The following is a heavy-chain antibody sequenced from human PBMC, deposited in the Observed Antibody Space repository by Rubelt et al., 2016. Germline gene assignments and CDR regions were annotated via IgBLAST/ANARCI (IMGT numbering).Heavy chain of an antibody. J-gene: IGHJ3*02. CDR2: IYYDGSNK. Sequence: RNYGMHWVRQAPGKGLEWVALIYYDGSNKYCADSVKGRFTISRDNSKNTLYLQMNSLRPEDTAVYYCARSHAFDIWGQGTMVTVSS. CDR3: ARSHAFDI. V-gene: IGHV3-30*03. CDR1: RNYG.